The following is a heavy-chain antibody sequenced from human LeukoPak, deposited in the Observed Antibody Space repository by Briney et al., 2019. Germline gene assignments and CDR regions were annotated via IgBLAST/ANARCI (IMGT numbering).Heavy chain of an antibody. CDR2: ISGGGGSK. CDR1: GFTFSSYA. CDR3: TKKPRDYFVY. Sequence: GGSLSLSCAASGFTFSSYAMIWVRQAPGKGLEWVSAISGGGGSKYYADSVEGRFTISRDNSKNTLYLQMKRLRAEDTAVYYSTKKPRDYFVYWGEGTLVTVSS. V-gene: IGHV3-23*01. J-gene: IGHJ4*02.